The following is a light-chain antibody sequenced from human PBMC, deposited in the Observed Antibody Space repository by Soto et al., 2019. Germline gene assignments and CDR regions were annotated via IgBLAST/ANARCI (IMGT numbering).Light chain of an antibody. V-gene: IGKV3-20*01. Sequence: EIVLTQSPGTLPLSPGERLTLSCRASQNVSSSDVAWYQQKPGQAPRLPIYGASSRATGIPDRFSGSGSGTDCTLTISRLEPEDFAVYYCQQYGSSSTFGPGTKVDIK. CDR1: QNVSSSD. J-gene: IGKJ3*01. CDR2: GAS. CDR3: QQYGSSST.